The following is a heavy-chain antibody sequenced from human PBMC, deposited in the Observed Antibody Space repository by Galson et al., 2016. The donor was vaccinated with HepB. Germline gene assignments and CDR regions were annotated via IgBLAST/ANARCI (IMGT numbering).Heavy chain of an antibody. Sequence: SCKASGYTIIRYSVHWVRQAPGQGLEWMGMINPSGGSTSYAQKFQGRVTMTSDTSTSTVYMELSNLRSEDTAVYYCARAAVERSWGEAWDAFDFWGQGTMVTVAS. CDR2: INPSGGST. CDR3: ARAAVERSWGEAWDAFDF. V-gene: IGHV1-46*01. D-gene: IGHD3-16*01. CDR1: GYTIIRYS. J-gene: IGHJ3*01.